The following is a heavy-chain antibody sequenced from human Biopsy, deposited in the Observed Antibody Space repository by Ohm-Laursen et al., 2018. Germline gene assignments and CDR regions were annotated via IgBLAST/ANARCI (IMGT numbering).Heavy chain of an antibody. CDR1: GGSISGSTYH. CDR3: ARQVDFWSGYVDY. V-gene: IGHV4-39*01. D-gene: IGHD3-3*01. J-gene: IGHJ4*02. Sequence: SETLSLTCTVSGGSISGSTYHWGWIRQSPGKGLEWIGNIYYSGNTDYSPSLKSRVTISVDTSNNQFSLKLRSVTAADTAVYYCARQVDFWSGYVDYWGQGTLAAVSS. CDR2: IYYSGNT.